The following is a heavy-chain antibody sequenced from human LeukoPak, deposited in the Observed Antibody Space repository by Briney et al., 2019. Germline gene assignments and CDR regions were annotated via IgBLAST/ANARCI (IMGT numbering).Heavy chain of an antibody. V-gene: IGHV3-11*04. J-gene: IGHJ4*02. CDR2: ISSSGSTI. CDR3: ARDQETTHYFDY. D-gene: IGHD4-17*01. CDR1: GFTFSDYY. Sequence: GGSPRLSCAASGFTFSDYYMSWIRQAPGKGLEWVSYISSSGSTIYYADSVKGRFTISRDNAKNSLYLQMNSLRAEDTAVYYCARDQETTHYFDYWGQGTLVTVSS.